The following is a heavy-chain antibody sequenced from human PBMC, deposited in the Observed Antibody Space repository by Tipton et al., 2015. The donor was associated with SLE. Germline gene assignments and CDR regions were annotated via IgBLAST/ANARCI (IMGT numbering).Heavy chain of an antibody. CDR3: ANRPRAFDAFDI. D-gene: IGHD3-3*02. CDR1: GFTFSNYG. Sequence: SLRLSCAASGFTFSNYGMHWVRQAPGKGLEWVAFIRYDGSNKYYADSVKGRFTISRDNSKNTLYLQMNSLRAEDTAVYYCANRPRAFDAFDIWGQGTMVTVSS. V-gene: IGHV3-30*02. J-gene: IGHJ3*02. CDR2: IRYDGSNK.